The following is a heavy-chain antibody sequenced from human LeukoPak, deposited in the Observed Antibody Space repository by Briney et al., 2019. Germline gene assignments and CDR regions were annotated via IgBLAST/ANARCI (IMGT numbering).Heavy chain of an antibody. CDR3: ARVGCSSTSCYPRRDY. V-gene: IGHV4-59*08. Sequence: SETLSLTCTVSGGSISSYYWSWIRQPPGKGLEWIGYIYYSGSTNYNPSLKSRVTISVDTSKNQFSLKLSSVTAADTAVYYCARVGCSSTSCYPRRDYWGQGTLVTVSS. D-gene: IGHD2-2*01. CDR1: GGSISSYY. J-gene: IGHJ4*02. CDR2: IYYSGST.